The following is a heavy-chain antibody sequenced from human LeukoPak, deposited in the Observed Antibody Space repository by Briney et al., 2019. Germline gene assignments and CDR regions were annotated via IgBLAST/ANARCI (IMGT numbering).Heavy chain of an antibody. V-gene: IGHV4-61*02. J-gene: IGHJ4*02. CDR3: AVDYGDFYFEQ. D-gene: IGHD4-17*01. CDR1: GGSISIGSYY. Sequence: PSETLSLTCTVSGGSISIGSYYWNWIRQPAGKGLEWVGRIYVSGSTDSNPSLKSRVTMSMDMSKKPFYLELSSVTAGDTVVYYCAVDYGDFYFEQGGQGTRVIVSS. CDR2: IYVSGST.